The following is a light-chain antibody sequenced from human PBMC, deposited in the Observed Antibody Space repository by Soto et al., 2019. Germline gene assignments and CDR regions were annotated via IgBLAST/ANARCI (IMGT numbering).Light chain of an antibody. CDR1: TSNIGSNY. V-gene: IGLV1-47*01. Sequence: QSVLTQPPSASGTPGQTVTISCSGSTSNIGSNYVCWYQRLPGTAPKLLIYRNNQRPSGVPDRFSGSKSGTSASLAISGLRSEDEADYYCAAWDDSLSVLFGGGTKLTVL. CDR2: RNN. CDR3: AAWDDSLSVL. J-gene: IGLJ2*01.